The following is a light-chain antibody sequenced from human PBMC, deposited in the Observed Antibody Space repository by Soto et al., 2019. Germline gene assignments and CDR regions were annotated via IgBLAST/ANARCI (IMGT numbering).Light chain of an antibody. CDR2: GAS. J-gene: IGKJ1*01. V-gene: IGKV3-15*01. CDR3: QQYYNWPPWT. CDR1: QSVDNS. Sequence: EIVMTQSPASLSVSPGERATLSCRASQSVDNSLAWYQRKPGQAPRLLIYGASTRATGIPARFIGSGSGTEFTLTISSLQYEDFAVYYCQQYYNWPPWTFGQGTKVEIK.